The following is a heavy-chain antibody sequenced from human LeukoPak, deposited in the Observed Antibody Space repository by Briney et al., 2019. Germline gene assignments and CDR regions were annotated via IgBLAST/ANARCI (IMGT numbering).Heavy chain of an antibody. CDR3: ARDQTYYYGSDPRINWLDP. V-gene: IGHV4-4*07. CDR2: IYTSGST. Sequence: PSETLSLTCTVSGGSISSYYWSWIRQPAGKGLEWIGRIYTSGSTNYNPSLKSRVTMSVDTSKNQFSLKLSSVTAADTAVYYCARDQTYYYGSDPRINWLDPWGQGTLVTVSS. J-gene: IGHJ5*02. D-gene: IGHD3-10*01. CDR1: GGSISSYY.